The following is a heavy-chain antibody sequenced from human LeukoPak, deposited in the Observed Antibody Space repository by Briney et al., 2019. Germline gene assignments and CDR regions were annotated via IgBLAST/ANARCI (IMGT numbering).Heavy chain of an antibody. D-gene: IGHD2-2*01. CDR3: MRDGVGYCSNASCPRRMDV. V-gene: IGHV4-61*09. CDR2: IYASGGT. CDR1: GGSFKSGTYY. Sequence: PSETLSLTCTVSGGSFKSGTYYWSWIRQPAGKGLEWIGHIYASGGTIYNPSLKGRVAISIDTSRIQFSLKLSSVTAADTAVYYCMRDGVGYCSNASCPRRMDVWGKGTTVIVSS. J-gene: IGHJ6*04.